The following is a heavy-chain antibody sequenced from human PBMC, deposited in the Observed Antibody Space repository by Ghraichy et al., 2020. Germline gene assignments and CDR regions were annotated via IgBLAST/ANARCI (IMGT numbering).Heavy chain of an antibody. Sequence: GGSLRLSCVASGFTFRSYAMIWVRQAPGKGLEWVSVISGSGGSTDYADSVKGRFTVSRDNSKNTLFLQMDSLRAEDTAIYYCAQNIELTIHEGEGYWGQGTLVTVSS. D-gene: IGHD2/OR15-2a*01. J-gene: IGHJ4*02. V-gene: IGHV3-23*01. CDR3: AQNIELTIHEGEGY. CDR1: GFTFRSYA. CDR2: ISGSGGST.